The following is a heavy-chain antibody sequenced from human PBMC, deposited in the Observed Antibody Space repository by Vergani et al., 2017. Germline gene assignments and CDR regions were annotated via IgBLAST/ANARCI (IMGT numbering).Heavy chain of an antibody. CDR2: IYTSGST. V-gene: IGHV4-61*02. CDR1: GGSISSGSYY. Sequence: QVQLQESGPGLVKPSQTLSLTCTVSGGSISSGSYYWSWIRQPAGKGLEWIGRIYTSGSTNYNPSLNSRVTISVDTSKNQFSLKLSSVTAADTAGYYCARGYSSSWYGSFQHWGQGTLVTVSS. J-gene: IGHJ1*01. D-gene: IGHD6-13*01. CDR3: ARGYSSSWYGSFQH.